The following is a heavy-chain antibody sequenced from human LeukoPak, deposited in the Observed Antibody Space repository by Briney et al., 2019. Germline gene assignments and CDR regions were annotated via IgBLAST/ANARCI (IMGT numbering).Heavy chain of an antibody. D-gene: IGHD3-10*01. CDR1: GGSISSYY. CDR2: IYYSGST. CDR3: ARLWFGESNDY. Sequence: SETLSLTCTVSGGSISSYYWSWIRQPPGKGLEWIGYIYYSGSTNYNPSLKRRVTISVDTSKNQFSLKLSSVTAADTAVYYCARLWFGESNDYWGQGTLVTVSS. J-gene: IGHJ4*02. V-gene: IGHV4-59*12.